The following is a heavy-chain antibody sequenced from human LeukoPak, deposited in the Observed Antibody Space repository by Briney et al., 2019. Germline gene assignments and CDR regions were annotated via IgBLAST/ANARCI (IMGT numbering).Heavy chain of an antibody. CDR3: ARFVVRGSYNWFDP. J-gene: IGHJ5*02. CDR2: ISYDGSNK. Sequence: GGSLRLPCAASGFAFSSYGMHWVRQAPGKGLEWVAVISYDGSNKYYADSVKGRFTISRDNSKNTLYLQMNSLRAEDTAVYYCARFVVRGSYNWFDPWGQGTLVTVSS. CDR1: GFAFSSYG. V-gene: IGHV3-30*03. D-gene: IGHD3-10*01.